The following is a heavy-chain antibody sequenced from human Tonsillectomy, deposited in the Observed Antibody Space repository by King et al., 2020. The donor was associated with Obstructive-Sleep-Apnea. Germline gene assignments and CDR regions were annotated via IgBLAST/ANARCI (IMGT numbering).Heavy chain of an antibody. Sequence: QLQESGPGLVKPSETLSLTCTVSGGSISNYYWSWIRQPPGKGLEWIVYFNYIGSTNYNTSLKSLVTISVDTSKNQFSLKLSSVTAADTAVYYCARDRVAATLGAFYIWGQGTMVTVSS. D-gene: IGHD6-13*01. V-gene: IGHV4-59*01. CDR3: ARDRVAATLGAFYI. J-gene: IGHJ3*02. CDR2: FNYIGST. CDR1: GGSISNYY.